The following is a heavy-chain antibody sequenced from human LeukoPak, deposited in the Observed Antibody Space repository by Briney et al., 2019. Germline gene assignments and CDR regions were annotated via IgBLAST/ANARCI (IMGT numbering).Heavy chain of an antibody. CDR1: GFTFSNYN. CDR3: ARARLGSSGLHAFEI. Sequence: PGGSLRLSCAASGFTFSNYNMNWVRQAPGKGLEWVSSISFSSSYIYYADSVKGRFTISRDNAKNSLYLQMNSLRAEDTAVYYCARARLGSSGLHAFEIWGQGIVVTVSS. V-gene: IGHV3-21*01. J-gene: IGHJ3*02. CDR2: ISFSSSYI. D-gene: IGHD6-19*01.